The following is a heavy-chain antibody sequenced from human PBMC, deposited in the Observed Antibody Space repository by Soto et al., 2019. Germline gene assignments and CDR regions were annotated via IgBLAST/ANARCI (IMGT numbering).Heavy chain of an antibody. J-gene: IGHJ5*02. CDR3: TRPRPTFPTNWFDP. CDR1: GFTFGDYA. D-gene: IGHD3-16*01. V-gene: IGHV3-49*04. CDR2: IRSKAYGGTT. Sequence: GGSLRLSCTASGFTFGDYAMSWVRQAPGKGLEWVGFIRSKAYGGTTEYAASVKGRFTISRDDSKSIAYLQMNSLKTEDTAVYYWTRPRPTFPTNWFDPWGQGTLVTVSS.